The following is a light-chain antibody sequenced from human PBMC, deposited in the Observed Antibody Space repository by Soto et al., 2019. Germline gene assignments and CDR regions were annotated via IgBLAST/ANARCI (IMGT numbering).Light chain of an antibody. CDR2: DVI. CDR3: CSYTGSDTLIYV. V-gene: IGLV2-11*01. J-gene: IGLJ1*01. Sequence: QSVLTQPRSVSGSPGQSVTISCTGTSSDVGAYNYVSWYQQHPGSAPTLMIYDVIKRPSGVPHRFSGSKSGNTASLTISELQAEDEADYYCCSYTGSDTLIYVFGTGTKLTVL. CDR1: SSDVGAYNY.